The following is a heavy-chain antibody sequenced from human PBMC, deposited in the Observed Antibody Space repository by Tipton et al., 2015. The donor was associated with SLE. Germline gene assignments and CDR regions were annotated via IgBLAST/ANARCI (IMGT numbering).Heavy chain of an antibody. Sequence: SLTCAVSDFSVSSFHYCGWFRQPPGKGLEGIGTIYLSGSTYYNPSLKSRVSISEDTSKNQFSLDLNSVTAADTAKYYCARESVITPRNALDIWGRGTMVIVSS. CDR2: IYLSGST. CDR3: ARESVITPRNALDI. J-gene: IGHJ3*02. CDR1: DFSVSSFHY. D-gene: IGHD4-23*01. V-gene: IGHV4-38-2*02.